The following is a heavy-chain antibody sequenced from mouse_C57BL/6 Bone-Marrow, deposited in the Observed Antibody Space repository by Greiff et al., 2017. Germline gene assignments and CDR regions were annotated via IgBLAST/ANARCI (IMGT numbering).Heavy chain of an antibody. CDR2: IDPSDSYT. CDR3: ARDTGRAWFAY. Sequence: QVQLQQPGAELVRPGTSVKLSCKASGYTFTSYWMHWVKQRPGQGLEWIGVIDPSDSYTNYNQKFKGKATLTVDTSSSTAYMQLSSQTSEDPAVYYCARDTGRAWFAYWGQGTLVTVSA. D-gene: IGHD3-2*02. V-gene: IGHV1-59*01. J-gene: IGHJ3*01. CDR1: GYTFTSYW.